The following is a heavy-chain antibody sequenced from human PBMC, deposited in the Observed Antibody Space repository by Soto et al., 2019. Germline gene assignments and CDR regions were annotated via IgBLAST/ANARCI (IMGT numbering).Heavy chain of an antibody. CDR3: ARGGYYDNTWGKLSHYGLDV. CDR1: GYTFIRYG. CDR2: ISPYNDYT. J-gene: IGHJ6*02. Sequence: QVQLVQSAGEVKKPGASVKVSCKASGYTFIRYGITWVRQAPGQGLEWMGWISPYNDYTIYAQKLQGRVTMTTDKATRKVYLDLKSLKSDDTAVYYCARGGYYDNTWGKLSHYGLDVWGQGTSVTVSS. D-gene: IGHD3-16*01. V-gene: IGHV1-18*01.